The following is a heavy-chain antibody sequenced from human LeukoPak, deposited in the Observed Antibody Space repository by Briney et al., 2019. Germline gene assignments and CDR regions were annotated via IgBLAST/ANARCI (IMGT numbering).Heavy chain of an antibody. CDR1: GYTFTSYA. V-gene: IGHV7-4-1*02. D-gene: IGHD4-17*01. CDR3: ARVGPLNGDYPDY. CDR2: INTNTGNP. Sequence: GGSVKVSCKTSGYTFTSYAMNWLRQAPGQGLEWMGWINTNTGNPTYAQGFTGRFVFSLDTSVSTAYLQISSLKAEDTAVYYCARVGPLNGDYPDYWGQGTLVTVSS. J-gene: IGHJ4*02.